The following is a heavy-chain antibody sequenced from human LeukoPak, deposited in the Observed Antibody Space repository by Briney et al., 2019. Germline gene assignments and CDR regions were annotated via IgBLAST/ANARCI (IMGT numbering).Heavy chain of an antibody. V-gene: IGHV4-4*07. Sequence: SETLSLTCNVSGASVTSYYCSWIRQPAGKRLEWLGRVDIRGRTNYNPSLKSRVSTSLDTSQNHFSLMLTSVTAADTAVYFCAGAYGLTETTFDFGVWGQGALVTVSS. CDR3: AGAYGLTETTFDFGV. J-gene: IGHJ4*02. D-gene: IGHD4-17*01. CDR2: VDIRGRT. CDR1: GASVTSYY.